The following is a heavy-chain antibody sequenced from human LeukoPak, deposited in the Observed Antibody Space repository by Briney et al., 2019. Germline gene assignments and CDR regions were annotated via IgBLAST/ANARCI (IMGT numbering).Heavy chain of an antibody. CDR2: IHTSGST. V-gene: IGHV4-4*09. CDR3: ARHLKESMTTGTDDAFDI. D-gene: IGHD4-17*01. J-gene: IGHJ3*02. CDR1: GGSISSYY. Sequence: PSETLSLPCTVSGGSISSYYWSWIRQPPGKGLEWIGYIHTSGSTNYNPSLKSRVTISVDTSKNQFSLKLSSVTAADTAVYYCARHLKESMTTGTDDAFDIWGQGTMVTVSS.